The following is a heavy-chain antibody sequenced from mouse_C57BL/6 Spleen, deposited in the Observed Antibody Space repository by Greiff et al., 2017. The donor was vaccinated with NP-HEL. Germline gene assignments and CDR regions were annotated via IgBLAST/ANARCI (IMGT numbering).Heavy chain of an antibody. CDR3: ARDQISS. Sequence: VQLKESGGDLVKPGGSLKLSCAASGFTFSSYGMSWVRQTPDKRLEWVATISSGGSYTYYPDSVKGRFTISRDNAKNTLYLQMSSLKSEDTAMYYCARDQISSWGQGTLVTVSA. CDR2: ISSGGSYT. V-gene: IGHV5-6*01. J-gene: IGHJ3*01. CDR1: GFTFSSYG.